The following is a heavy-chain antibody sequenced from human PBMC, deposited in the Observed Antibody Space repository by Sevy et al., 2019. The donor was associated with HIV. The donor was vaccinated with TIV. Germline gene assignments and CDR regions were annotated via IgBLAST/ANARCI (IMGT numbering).Heavy chain of an antibody. V-gene: IGHV1-2*02. D-gene: IGHD2-15*01. J-gene: IGHJ6*02. CDR2: INPNSGGT. CDR3: ARELGTAVVVAAAATRASYGMDV. CDR1: GYTFTGYY. Sequence: ASVKVSCKASGYTFTGYYMHWVRQAPGQGLEWMGWINPNSGGTNYAQKFQGSVTMTRDTSISTAYMELSRLRSDDTAVYYCARELGTAVVVAAAATRASYGMDVWGQGTTVTVSS.